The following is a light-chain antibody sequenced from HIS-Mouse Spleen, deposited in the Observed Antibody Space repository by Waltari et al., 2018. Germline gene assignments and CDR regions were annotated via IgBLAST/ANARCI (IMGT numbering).Light chain of an antibody. Sequence: QSALTQPASVSGSPGPSITISCTATRSDVGRSNLVSWYQPHPGKAPKLMIYEGSKRPSGVSNRFSGSKSGNTASLTISGLQAEDEADYYCCSYAGSSTYVFGTGTKVTVL. CDR3: CSYAGSSTYV. CDR1: RSDVGRSNL. CDR2: EGS. V-gene: IGLV2-23*01. J-gene: IGLJ1*01.